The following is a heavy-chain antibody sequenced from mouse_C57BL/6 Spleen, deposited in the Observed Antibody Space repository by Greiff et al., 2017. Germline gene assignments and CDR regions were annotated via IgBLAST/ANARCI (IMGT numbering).Heavy chain of an antibody. D-gene: IGHD1-1*01. CDR3: ARTQDYYGSSYPYY. J-gene: IGHJ2*01. V-gene: IGHV5-17*01. CDR2: ISSGSGTI. Sequence: EVQVVESGGGLVKPGGSLKLSCAASGFTFSDYGMHWVRQAPEKGLEWVAYISSGSGTIYYADTVKGRFTISRDNAKNTLFLQMTSLRSEDTAMYYCARTQDYYGSSYPYYWGQGTTLTVSS. CDR1: GFTFSDYG.